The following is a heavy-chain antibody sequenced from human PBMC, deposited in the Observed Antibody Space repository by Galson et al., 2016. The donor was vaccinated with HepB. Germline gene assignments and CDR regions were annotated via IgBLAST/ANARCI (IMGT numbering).Heavy chain of an antibody. CDR1: GFTFNSYD. D-gene: IGHD2-15*01. V-gene: IGHV3-33*01. CDR3: ARGFCSGSGWPRPLYQYYYGLDV. Sequence: SLRLSCAASGFTFNSYDMHWARQSPGKGLEWVAVMSYDGNKEFYIDSVRGRFTISRDRSKNTLFLQMTRLGAEDTALYYCARGFCSGSGWPRPLYQYYYGLDVWGQGTTVTVSS. CDR2: MSYDGNKE. J-gene: IGHJ6*02.